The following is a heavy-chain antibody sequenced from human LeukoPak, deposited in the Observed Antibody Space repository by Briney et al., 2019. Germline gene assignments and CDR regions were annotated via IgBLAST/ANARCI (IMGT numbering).Heavy chain of an antibody. Sequence: GGSLRLSCAASGFTFGDYAMSWIRQAPGKGLEWVGFIGSKDYGGTAQYAAAVKGRFTISRDDSKSIAYLQMNSLKTEDTAVYYCARGRELLIAFDYWGQGTLVTVSS. CDR3: ARGRELLIAFDY. J-gene: IGHJ4*02. D-gene: IGHD1-26*01. CDR1: GFTFGDYA. CDR2: IGSKDYGGTA. V-gene: IGHV3-49*03.